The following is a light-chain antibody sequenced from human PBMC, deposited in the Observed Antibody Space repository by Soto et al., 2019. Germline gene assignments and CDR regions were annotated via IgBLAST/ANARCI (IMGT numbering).Light chain of an antibody. CDR3: QQYDSFPRT. CDR2: HSS. Sequence: DILMTQSPSSLSPSVGDRVTITCQASQDISKYLNWYQQKPGKAPKLLIYHSSNLETGVPSRFSGSGSGTHFTFTISSLQPEDIETYFCQQYDSFPRTFGQGTKVDI. J-gene: IGKJ2*01. CDR1: QDISKY. V-gene: IGKV1-33*01.